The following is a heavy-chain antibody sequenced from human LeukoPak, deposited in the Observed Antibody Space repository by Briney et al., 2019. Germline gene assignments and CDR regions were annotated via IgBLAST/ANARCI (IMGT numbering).Heavy chain of an antibody. J-gene: IGHJ4*02. CDR3: ASGIYDFWTGYFDY. D-gene: IGHD3-3*01. CDR1: GFTFSSYA. Sequence: GGSLRLSCAASGFTFSSYAMSWVRQAPGKGLEWVSAISGSGGSTYYADSVKGRFTISRDNSKNSLYLQMNSLRAEDTAVYYCASGIYDFWTGYFDYWGQGTLVTVSS. V-gene: IGHV3-23*01. CDR2: ISGSGGST.